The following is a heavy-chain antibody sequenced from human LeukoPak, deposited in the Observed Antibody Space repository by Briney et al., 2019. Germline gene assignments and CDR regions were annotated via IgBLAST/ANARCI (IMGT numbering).Heavy chain of an antibody. Sequence: PSETLSLTCTVSGASITNYYWSWIRQPPGKGLEWIGYIDKSGSTNYNPSLKSRVTISVDTSTNQFSLRLSSVTAADTAVYYCARHVSSSWYLKGAYYFDYWGQGTLVTVSS. CDR2: IDKSGST. J-gene: IGHJ4*02. D-gene: IGHD6-13*01. V-gene: IGHV4-59*08. CDR3: ARHVSSSWYLKGAYYFDY. CDR1: GASITNYY.